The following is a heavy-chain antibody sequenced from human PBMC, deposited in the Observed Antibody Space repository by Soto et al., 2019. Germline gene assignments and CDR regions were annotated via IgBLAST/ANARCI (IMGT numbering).Heavy chain of an antibody. D-gene: IGHD3-10*01. CDR1: GFTFTTSA. J-gene: IGHJ6*02. V-gene: IGHV1-58*02. CDR3: AADSTQLVWFGEGYYGMDV. CDR2: IVVGSGNT. Sequence: SVKVSCKASGFTFTTSAMQWVRQARGQRLEWIGWIVVGSGNTNYAQKFQERVTITRDMSTSTAYMELSSLRSEDTAVYFCAADSTQLVWFGEGYYGMDVWGQGTTVTVSS.